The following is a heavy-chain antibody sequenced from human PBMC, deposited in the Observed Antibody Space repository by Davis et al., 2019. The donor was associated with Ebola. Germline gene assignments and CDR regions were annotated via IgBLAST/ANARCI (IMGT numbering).Heavy chain of an antibody. CDR3: ARRLGYCSSTSCSRWFDP. D-gene: IGHD2-2*01. CDR1: GYSFTSYW. CDR2: IYPGDSDT. J-gene: IGHJ5*02. V-gene: IGHV5-51*01. Sequence: KVSCKGSGYSFTSYWIGWVRQMPGKGLEWMGIIYPGDSDTRYSPSFQGQVTISADKSISTAYLQWSSLKASDTAMYYCARRLGYCSSTSCSRWFDPWGQGTLVTVSS.